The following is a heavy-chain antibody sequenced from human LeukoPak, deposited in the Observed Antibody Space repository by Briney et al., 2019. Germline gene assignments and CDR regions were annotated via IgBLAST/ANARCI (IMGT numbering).Heavy chain of an antibody. CDR3: ARRYSNYDQYFDY. CDR1: GGTFSSYA. V-gene: IGHV1-69*13. CDR2: IIPIFGTA. Sequence: SVKVSCKASGGTFSSYAISWVRQAPGQGLEWMGGIIPIFGTANYAQKFQSRVTITADESTSTAYMELSSLRSEDTAVYYCARRYSNYDQYFDYWGQGTLVTVSS. D-gene: IGHD4-11*01. J-gene: IGHJ4*02.